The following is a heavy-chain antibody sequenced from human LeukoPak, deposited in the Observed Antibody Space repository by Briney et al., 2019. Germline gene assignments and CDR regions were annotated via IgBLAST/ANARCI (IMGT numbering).Heavy chain of an antibody. CDR3: ARGDRYSYGSLNYYYYMDV. D-gene: IGHD5-18*01. Sequence: ASVKVSCKASGYTFTSYDINWVRQATGQGLEWMGWMNPNSGNTGYAQKFQGRVTITRNTSISTAYMELSSLRSEDTAVYYCARGDRYSYGSLNYYYYMDVWGKGTTVTVSS. J-gene: IGHJ6*03. CDR1: GYTFTSYD. CDR2: MNPNSGNT. V-gene: IGHV1-8*03.